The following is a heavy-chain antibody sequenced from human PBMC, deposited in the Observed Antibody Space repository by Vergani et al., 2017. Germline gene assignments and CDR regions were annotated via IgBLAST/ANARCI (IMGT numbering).Heavy chain of an antibody. D-gene: IGHD3-3*01. V-gene: IGHV4-38-2*01. J-gene: IGHJ4*02. Sequence: QVQLQESGPGLVKPSETLSLTCAVSGYSISSGYYWGWIRQPPGKGLEWIGSIYHSGSTYYNPSLKSRVTISVDTSKNQFSLKLSSVTAADTAVYYCARTYDLVTFDYWGQGTLVTVSS. CDR1: GYSISSGYY. CDR3: ARTYDLVTFDY. CDR2: IYHSGST.